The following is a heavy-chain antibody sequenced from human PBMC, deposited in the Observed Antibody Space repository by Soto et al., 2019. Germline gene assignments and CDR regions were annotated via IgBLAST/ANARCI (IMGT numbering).Heavy chain of an antibody. CDR2: IYSGGST. Sequence: GSLRLSCAASGFTVSSNYMSWVRQAPGKGLEWVSVIYSGGSTYYADSVKGRFTISRDNSKNTLYLQMNSLRAEDTAVYYCARDQWSSGWYNLGDYYYGMDVWGQGTTVTVSS. CDR3: ARDQWSSGWYNLGDYYYGMDV. V-gene: IGHV3-66*01. CDR1: GFTVSSNY. D-gene: IGHD6-19*01. J-gene: IGHJ6*02.